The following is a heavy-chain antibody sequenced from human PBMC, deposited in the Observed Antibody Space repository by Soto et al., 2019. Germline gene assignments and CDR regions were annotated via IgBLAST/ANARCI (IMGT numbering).Heavy chain of an antibody. D-gene: IGHD1-20*01. CDR1: GGSMSNGYYY. Sequence: TLSLTCTVSGGSMSNGYYYWSWVRQNPGKCLEWIGHIYHSGRTYYNPSLKSRVGILVDTSKNQFSLNLNSVTAADTAVYYCARWVEVSLDYFDSWGQGTPVTVSS. CDR3: ARWVEVSLDYFDS. CDR2: IYHSGRT. V-gene: IGHV4-31*03. J-gene: IGHJ4*02.